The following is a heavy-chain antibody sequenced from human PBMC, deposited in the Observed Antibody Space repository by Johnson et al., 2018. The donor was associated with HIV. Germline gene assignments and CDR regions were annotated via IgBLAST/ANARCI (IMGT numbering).Heavy chain of an antibody. CDR2: IRASGGGT. Sequence: MLLVESGGGLVQPGGSMRLSCAASGFTFSNYAMSCVRQAPGKGLEWVSNIRASGGGTYYADSVKGRLIISRDNAKNSLYLQMNSLRAEDTALYYCARDLYYGSGSSVAFDIWGQGTMVTVSS. D-gene: IGHD3-10*01. CDR3: ARDLYYGSGSSVAFDI. CDR1: GFTFSNYA. V-gene: IGHV3-23*04. J-gene: IGHJ3*02.